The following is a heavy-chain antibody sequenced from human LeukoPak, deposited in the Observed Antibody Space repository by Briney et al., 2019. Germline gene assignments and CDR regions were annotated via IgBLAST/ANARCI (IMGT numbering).Heavy chain of an antibody. CDR2: FDPEDGET. Sequence: ASVKVSCKVSGYTLTELSMHWVRQAPGKGLEWMGGFDPEDGETIYAQKFQGRVTMTEDTSTDTAYMELSSPRSEDTAVYYCATLSYGGKGWFDPWGQGTLVTVSS. D-gene: IGHD4-23*01. CDR3: ATLSYGGKGWFDP. CDR1: GYTLTELS. V-gene: IGHV1-24*01. J-gene: IGHJ5*02.